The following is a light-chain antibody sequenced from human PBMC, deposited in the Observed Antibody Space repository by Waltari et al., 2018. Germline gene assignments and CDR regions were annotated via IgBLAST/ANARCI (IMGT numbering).Light chain of an antibody. Sequence: QSVLTQPPSASATPGQRVTIPCSGTDSNIGTNYVLWYQHVPGQAPRLLIYRTDQRPSGIPDRFSGSKSGTSASLAITGLRSEDEADYYCAAWDSGLSVSYVFGSGTKVTV. CDR3: AAWDSGLSVSYV. V-gene: IGLV1-47*01. CDR1: DSNIGTNY. CDR2: RTD. J-gene: IGLJ1*01.